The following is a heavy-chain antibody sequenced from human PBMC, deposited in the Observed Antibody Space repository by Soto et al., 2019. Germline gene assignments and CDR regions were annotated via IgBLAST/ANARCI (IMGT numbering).Heavy chain of an antibody. Sequence: PGVSLRLSCAASGFTFSNYAMSWVRQAPGKGLEWVSVFSSSGAKTYYADTVKGRFTISRDNGENSLYLQMTSLGAEDTGVYYCATTYCSGGYCFSSEYWGQGVLVTVSS. CDR1: GFTFSNYA. D-gene: IGHD2-15*01. CDR3: ATTYCSGGYCFSSEY. CDR2: FSSSGAKT. V-gene: IGHV3-23*01. J-gene: IGHJ4*02.